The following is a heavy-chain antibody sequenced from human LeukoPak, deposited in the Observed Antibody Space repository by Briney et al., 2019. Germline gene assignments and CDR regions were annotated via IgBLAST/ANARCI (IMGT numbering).Heavy chain of an antibody. CDR3: ARLYSSIFTNSYYYYIDV. V-gene: IGHV1-2*02. CDR2: INHHSGGT. D-gene: IGHD6-13*01. J-gene: IGHJ6*03. CDR1: GYTFTGYY. Sequence: ASVKVSCKASGYTFTGYYIHWVRQARGQGLEWMGWINHHSGGTNYAQNFQGRVTMTRDTSISTAYMELSRLRSDDTAVYYCARLYSSIFTNSYYYYIDVWGKGTTVTISS.